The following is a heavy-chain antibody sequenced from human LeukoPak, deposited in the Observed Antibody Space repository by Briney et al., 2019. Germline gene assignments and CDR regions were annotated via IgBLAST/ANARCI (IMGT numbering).Heavy chain of an antibody. D-gene: IGHD3-16*01. CDR2: IKSKTDGGTT. CDR1: GFTFGNAW. Sequence: VGSLRLSCASSGFTFGNAWMSWVRQAPGKGLEWVGRIKSKTDGGTTDYAAPVKGRFTISRDDSKNTLYLQMNSLKTEDTAVYYCTTSFYDWYYFDYWGQGTLVTVSS. CDR3: TTSFYDWYYFDY. V-gene: IGHV3-15*01. J-gene: IGHJ4*02.